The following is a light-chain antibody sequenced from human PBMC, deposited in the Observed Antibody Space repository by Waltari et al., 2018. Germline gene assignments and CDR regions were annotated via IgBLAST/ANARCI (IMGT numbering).Light chain of an antibody. Sequence: LVLTQSPSASASLRASVKLTCTLRSGYSSNVIPWLHQQPGKGPRYLMKVNSDGSHRKGDDIPDRFSAYNSGTECYLTISSLQSEDEADYYCQTGGHGTWVFGGGTKLTVL. J-gene: IGLJ3*02. CDR3: QTGGHGTWV. V-gene: IGLV4-69*01. CDR1: SGYSSNV. CDR2: VNSDGSH.